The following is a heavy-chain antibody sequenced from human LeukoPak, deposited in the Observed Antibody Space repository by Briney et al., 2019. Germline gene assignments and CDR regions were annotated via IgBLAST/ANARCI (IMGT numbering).Heavy chain of an antibody. J-gene: IGHJ4*02. D-gene: IGHD2/OR15-2a*01. Sequence: QSGGSLRLSCAASGLTVGSNYMSWVRRAPGKGLEWVSVLYSGGNTYYADPVKDRFTISRDNSKNTLYLQMYSLRAEDTAVYYCARANSSYYFDYWGQGTLVTVSS. V-gene: IGHV3-66*01. CDR2: LYSGGNT. CDR3: ARANSSYYFDY. CDR1: GLTVGSNY.